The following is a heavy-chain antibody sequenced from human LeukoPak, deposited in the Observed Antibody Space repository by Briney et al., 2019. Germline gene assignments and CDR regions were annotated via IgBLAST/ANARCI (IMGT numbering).Heavy chain of an antibody. Sequence: ASVKVSCKASGGTFSSYAISWVRQAPGQGLEWMGIINPSGGSTSYAQKFQGRVTMTRDMSTSTVYMELRSLRSDDTAVYYCARGTIFGVVSESYWGQGTLVTVSS. V-gene: IGHV1-46*01. J-gene: IGHJ4*02. CDR1: GGTFSSYA. D-gene: IGHD3-3*01. CDR2: INPSGGST. CDR3: ARGTIFGVVSESY.